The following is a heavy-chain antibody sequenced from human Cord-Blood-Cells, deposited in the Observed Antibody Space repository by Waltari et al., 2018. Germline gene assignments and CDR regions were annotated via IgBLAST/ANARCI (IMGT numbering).Heavy chain of an antibody. CDR1: GYTFTVYY. J-gene: IGHJ3*02. CDR3: ARDPFDSSGYYGAFDI. CDR2: INPNSGGT. D-gene: IGHD3-22*01. Sequence: QVQLVQAGAEVKKPGASVKVSCKASGYTFTVYYMHWVRQAPGQGLEWMGWINPNSGGTNYAQKFQGRVTMTRDTSISTAYMELSRLRSDDTAVYYCARDPFDSSGYYGAFDIWGQGTMVTVSS. V-gene: IGHV1-2*02.